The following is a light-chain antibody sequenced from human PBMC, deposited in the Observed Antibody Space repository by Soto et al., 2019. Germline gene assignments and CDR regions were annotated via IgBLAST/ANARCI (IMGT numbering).Light chain of an antibody. CDR1: QSVSSNY. CDR3: QQYGSSPTWT. V-gene: IGKV3-20*01. Sequence: ESVLTQSPGTLSLSPGERATLSCRASQSVSSNYLAWYQQKPGQAPRLLIYGASTRATGIPDRFSGSGSGTDFTLTISRLEPEDSAVYYCQQYGSSPTWTFGHGTKVDIK. CDR2: GAS. J-gene: IGKJ1*01.